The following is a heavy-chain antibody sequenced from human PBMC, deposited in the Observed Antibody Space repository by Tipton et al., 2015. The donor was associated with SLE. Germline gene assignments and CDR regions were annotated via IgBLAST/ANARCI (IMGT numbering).Heavy chain of an antibody. D-gene: IGHD6-19*01. V-gene: IGHV4-4*08. CDR2: IYTSGST. J-gene: IGHJ4*02. Sequence: TLSLTCTVSGGSISSYYWSWIRQPPGKGLEWIGYIYTSGSTNYNPSLKSRVTISVDTSKNQFSLKLSSVTAADTAVYYCARVSSGWYRSLDYWGQGTLVTVSS. CDR3: ARVSSGWYRSLDY. CDR1: GGSISSYY.